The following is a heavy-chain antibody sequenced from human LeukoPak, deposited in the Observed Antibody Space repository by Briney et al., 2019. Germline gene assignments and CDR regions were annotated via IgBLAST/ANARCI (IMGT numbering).Heavy chain of an antibody. J-gene: IGHJ4*02. Sequence: PGGSLRLSCAASGFTFSSYSMNWVRQAPGKGLEWVSYISSSSSTIHYADSVKGRFTISRDNAKNSLYLQMTSLRAEDTAVYYCARDHPEYSSSSLLFDYWGQGTLVTVSS. V-gene: IGHV3-48*01. CDR2: ISSSSSTI. CDR1: GFTFSSYS. CDR3: ARDHPEYSSSSLLFDY. D-gene: IGHD6-6*01.